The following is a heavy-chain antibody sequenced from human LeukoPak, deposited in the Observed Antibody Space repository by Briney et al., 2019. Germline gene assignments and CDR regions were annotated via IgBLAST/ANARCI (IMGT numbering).Heavy chain of an antibody. CDR3: AKASGNMVATLRY. J-gene: IGHJ4*02. V-gene: IGHV3-23*01. CDR2: ISGSGRST. CDR1: GFTFSSYS. Sequence: GSLSLSCAASGFTFSSYSLSWVRQAPGKGLEWVSAISGSGRSTYYAVSVKGRFTISRDNSKNTPYLQMNSLRAEDTAVYYCAKASGNMVATLRYWGQGTLVTVSS. D-gene: IGHD4-23*01.